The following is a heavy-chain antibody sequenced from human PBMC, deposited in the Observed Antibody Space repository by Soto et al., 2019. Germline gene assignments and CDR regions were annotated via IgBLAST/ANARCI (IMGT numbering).Heavy chain of an antibody. CDR1: GFTFSSYA. J-gene: IGHJ6*02. CDR3: AKGYYDFWSGFTQY. CDR2: ISGSGGST. D-gene: IGHD3-3*01. Sequence: GGSLRLSCAASGFTFSSYAMSWVRQAPGKGLEWVSAISGSGGSTYYADSVKGRFTISRDNSKNTLYLQMNSLRAEDTAVYYCAKGYYDFWSGFTQYWGQGTTVTVSS. V-gene: IGHV3-23*01.